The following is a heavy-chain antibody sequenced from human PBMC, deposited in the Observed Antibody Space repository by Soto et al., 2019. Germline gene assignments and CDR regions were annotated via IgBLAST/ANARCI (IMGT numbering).Heavy chain of an antibody. CDR2: ISYDGSNK. CDR1: GITFSSYG. V-gene: IGHV3-30*18. J-gene: IGHJ4*02. D-gene: IGHD2-8*01. CDR3: AKDEIVLMVYAINIDY. Sequence: GGSLRLSCAASGITFSSYGMHWVRQAPGKGLEWVAVISYDGSNKYYADSVKGRFTISRDNSKNTLYLQMNSLRAEDTAVYYCAKDEIVLMVYAINIDYWGQGTLVTVSS.